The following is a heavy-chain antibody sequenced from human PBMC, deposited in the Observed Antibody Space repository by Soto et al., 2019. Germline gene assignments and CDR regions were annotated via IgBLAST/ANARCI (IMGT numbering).Heavy chain of an antibody. V-gene: IGHV3-33*01. J-gene: IGHJ6*02. Sequence: QVQLVESGGGVVQPGRSLRLSCAASGFTFSSYGMHWVRQAPGKGLEWVAVIWYDGSNKYYADSVKGRFTISRDNSKNTLYLQMNSLRAEDTAVYYCAREGGILPDEDYYYYYGMDVCGQGTTVTVSS. CDR3: AREGGILPDEDYYYYYGMDV. D-gene: IGHD3-16*01. CDR2: IWYDGSNK. CDR1: GFTFSSYG.